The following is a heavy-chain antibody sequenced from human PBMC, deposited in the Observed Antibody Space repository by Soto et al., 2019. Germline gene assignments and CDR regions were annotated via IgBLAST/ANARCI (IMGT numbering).Heavy chain of an antibody. V-gene: IGHV1-2*04. J-gene: IGHJ5*02. CDR1: GYTFTGYY. Sequence: QVQLVQSGAEVKKPGASVKVSCKASGYTFTGYYMHWVRQAPGQGLEWMGWINPNSGGTNYAQKFQGWVTRTRDTSISTAYMELSRLSSDDTAVYYCARSTGNWLLYREVWFDPWGQGTLVTVSS. CDR3: ARSTGNWLLYREVWFDP. D-gene: IGHD3-9*01. CDR2: INPNSGGT.